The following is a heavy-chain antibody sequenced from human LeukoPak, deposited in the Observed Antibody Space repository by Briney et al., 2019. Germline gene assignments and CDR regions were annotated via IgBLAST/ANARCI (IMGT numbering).Heavy chain of an antibody. J-gene: IGHJ6*02. CDR3: ARGIAVAGLYYYGMDV. CDR1: GYTFTSYG. V-gene: IGHV1-18*01. D-gene: IGHD6-19*01. CDR2: ISAYNGNT. Sequence: GASVKVSCKASGYTFTSYGISWVRQAPGQGLEWMGWISAYNGNTNYAQKLQGRVTMTTDTSTSTAYMELRSLRSDDTAVYYCARGIAVAGLYYYGMDVWGQGTTVTVS.